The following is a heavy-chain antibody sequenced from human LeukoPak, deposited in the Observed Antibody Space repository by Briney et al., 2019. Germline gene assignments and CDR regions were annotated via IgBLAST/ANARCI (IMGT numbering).Heavy chain of an antibody. D-gene: IGHD2-21*02. V-gene: IGHV4-34*01. J-gene: IGHJ4*02. CDR1: GGSFSASY. CDR2: INHSGST. CDR3: ARANIVVVTTPTPTLDF. Sequence: SETLSLTCAVYGGSFSASYWTWIPQPPGKGLEWIGEINHSGSTNYNPSLKSRVTISVDTSKNQFSLNLSSVTAADTAVYYCARANIVVVTTPTPTLDFWGQGTLVTVSS.